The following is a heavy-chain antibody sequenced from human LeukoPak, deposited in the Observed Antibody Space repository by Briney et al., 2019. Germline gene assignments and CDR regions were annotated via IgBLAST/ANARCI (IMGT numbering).Heavy chain of an antibody. CDR3: ARMVGNSPDY. Sequence: SQTLSLTCAISGDSVSSNSAAWNWIRQSPSGGLEWLGRTYYMSKWSTDYAVFVKSRITINPDTSKNQFSLHLKSVTPEDTAVYYCARMVGNSPDYWGQGTLVTVSS. J-gene: IGHJ4*02. D-gene: IGHD2/OR15-2a*01. CDR2: TYYMSKWST. CDR1: GDSVSSNSAA. V-gene: IGHV6-1*01.